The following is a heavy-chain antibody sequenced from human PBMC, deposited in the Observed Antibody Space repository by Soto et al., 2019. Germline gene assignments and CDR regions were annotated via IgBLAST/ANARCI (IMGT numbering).Heavy chain of an antibody. CDR3: GRIRDYCSSSSCSYPFDY. V-gene: IGHV3-21*01. D-gene: IGHD2-2*01. Sequence: KTGGSLRLSCAVSGFTYSSYSMNWVRQAPGKGLEWVSSISSTSIYIYYADSVRGRFTISRDNAKNSLSLHMNSLRAEDTAVYYCGRIRDYCSSSSCSYPFDYWGQGTLVTVSS. CDR1: GFTYSSYS. J-gene: IGHJ4*02. CDR2: ISSTSIYI.